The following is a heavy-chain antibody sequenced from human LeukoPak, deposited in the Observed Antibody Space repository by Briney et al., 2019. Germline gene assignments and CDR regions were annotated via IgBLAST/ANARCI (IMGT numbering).Heavy chain of an antibody. CDR3: ARAYYGSGSYYNV. D-gene: IGHD3-10*01. V-gene: IGHV4-39*07. CDR2: IYYSGST. J-gene: IGHJ4*02. Sequence: SETLSLTCTVSGGSISSRNYYWAWIRQPPGKGLEWIGYIYYSGSTYYNPSLKSRVTISVDTSKNQFSLKLSSVTAADTAVYYCARAYYGSGSYYNVWGQGTLVTVSS. CDR1: GGSISSRNYY.